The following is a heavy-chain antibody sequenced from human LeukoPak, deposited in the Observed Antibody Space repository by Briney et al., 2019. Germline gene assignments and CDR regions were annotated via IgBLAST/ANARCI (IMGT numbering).Heavy chain of an antibody. Sequence: GGSLSLSCAASGFTFSSYAMSWVRHAPGKGLVWVSAISGSGGSTYYADSVKGRFTISRDNSKNTLYLQMNSLRAEDTAVYYCAKDLRRGRITIFGVVPHPDAFDIWGQGTMVTVSS. D-gene: IGHD3-3*01. CDR2: ISGSGGST. CDR1: GFTFSSYA. V-gene: IGHV3-23*01. CDR3: AKDLRRGRITIFGVVPHPDAFDI. J-gene: IGHJ3*02.